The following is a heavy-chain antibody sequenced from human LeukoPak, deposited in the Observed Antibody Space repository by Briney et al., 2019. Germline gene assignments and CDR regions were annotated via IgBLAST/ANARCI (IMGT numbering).Heavy chain of an antibody. V-gene: IGHV3-23*01. Sequence: GGSLRLSCSASGFIFSSYAMHWVRQTPGKGLECVSVVTGSGGDTYYTGSVNGRFTISRDNSKNTLYLQMNSLRAEDTAVYYCARGTLEHCSGASCYPLDSWGQGTLVTVSS. CDR1: GFIFSSYA. D-gene: IGHD2-15*01. CDR3: ARGTLEHCSGASCYPLDS. CDR2: VTGSGGDT. J-gene: IGHJ5*01.